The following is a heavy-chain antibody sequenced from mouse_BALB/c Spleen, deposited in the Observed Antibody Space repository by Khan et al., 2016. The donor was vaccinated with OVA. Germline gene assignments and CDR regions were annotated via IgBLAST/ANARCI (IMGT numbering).Heavy chain of an antibody. CDR3: SRSGYSAWLAY. CDR1: DFNIKDYY. CDR2: SDPDTGAT. J-gene: IGHJ3*01. V-gene: IGHV14-1*02. D-gene: IGHD2-14*01. Sequence: VQLQQSGAELVRPGALVKLSCKASDFNIKDYYMHWVKQRPAQGLEWIGWSDPDTGATVYDPKFPGQAFMTADPSSNTVYLQLRTLTPEDPAVSYGSRSGYSAWLAYWGDWTLVAVSA.